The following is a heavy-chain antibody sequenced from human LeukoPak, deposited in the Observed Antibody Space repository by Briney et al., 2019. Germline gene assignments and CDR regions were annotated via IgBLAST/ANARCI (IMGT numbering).Heavy chain of an antibody. CDR3: ARDPFHAAAGTLSAPYYYYYMDV. CDR1: GYTFTGYY. Sequence: GASVKVSCKASGYTFTGYYMHWVRQAPGQGLEWMGWINPNSGGTNYAQKFQGRVTMTRDTSISTAYMELSRLRSDDTAVYYCARDPFHAAAGTLSAPYYYYYMDVWGKGTTVTISS. V-gene: IGHV1-2*02. D-gene: IGHD6-13*01. CDR2: INPNSGGT. J-gene: IGHJ6*03.